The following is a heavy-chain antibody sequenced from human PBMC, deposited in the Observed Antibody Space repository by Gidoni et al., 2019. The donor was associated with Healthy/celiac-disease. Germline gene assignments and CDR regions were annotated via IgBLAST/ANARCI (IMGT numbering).Heavy chain of an antibody. CDR1: GFPFSSYG. V-gene: IGHV3-33*08. D-gene: IGHD4-17*01. CDR3: ARSSFYGGNYIDY. CDR2: IWYDGSNK. Sequence: QVQLVESGGGVVQPGRSLRLSCAASGFPFSSYGMHWVRQAPGKGLEWVAVIWYDGSNKYYADSVKGRFTISRDNSKNTLYLQMNSLRAEDTAVYYCARSSFYGGNYIDYWGQGTLVTVSS. J-gene: IGHJ4*02.